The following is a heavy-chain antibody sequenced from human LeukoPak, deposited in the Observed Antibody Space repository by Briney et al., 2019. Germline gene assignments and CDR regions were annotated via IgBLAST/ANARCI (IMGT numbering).Heavy chain of an antibody. CDR1: GFTFSAYA. Sequence: HPGRSLRLSCAASGFTFSAYAMHWVRQAPGKGLEWVAVISYDGSNKYYADSVKGRFTISGDKSKDILYLQMNSLRPEDTAVYYCARGPGPIAGAKNPFDIWGQGTMVTVSS. CDR2: ISYDGSNK. V-gene: IGHV3-30*01. CDR3: ARGPGPIAGAKNPFDI. J-gene: IGHJ3*02. D-gene: IGHD1-26*01.